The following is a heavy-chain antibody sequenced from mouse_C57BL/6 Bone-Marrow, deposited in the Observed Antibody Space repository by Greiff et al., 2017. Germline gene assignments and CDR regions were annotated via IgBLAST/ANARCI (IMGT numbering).Heavy chain of an antibody. CDR1: GYTFTSYD. CDR3: ARRDYYGSREYFDY. CDR2: IFPRDGST. D-gene: IGHD1-1*01. V-gene: IGHV1-85*01. J-gene: IGHJ2*01. Sequence: QVQLQQSGPELVKPGASVKLSCKASGYTFTSYDINWVKQRPGQGLEWIGWIFPRDGSTKYNEKFKGKDTMTVDTSSSTAYMELHSLTSEDSAVYFCARRDYYGSREYFDYWGQGTTLTVSS.